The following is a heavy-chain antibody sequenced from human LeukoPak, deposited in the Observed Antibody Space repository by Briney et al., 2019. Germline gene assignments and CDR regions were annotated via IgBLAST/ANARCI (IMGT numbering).Heavy chain of an antibody. V-gene: IGHV3-30*02. CDR1: GFTFSSYG. Sequence: GGSLRLSCAASGFTFSSYGMHWVRQAPGKGLEWVAFIRYDGSNKYYADSVKGRFTISRDNAKNSLYLQMNSLRAEDMALYYCAKGEAAAGTLFDYWGQGTLVTVSS. CDR2: IRYDGSNK. D-gene: IGHD6-13*01. CDR3: AKGEAAAGTLFDY. J-gene: IGHJ4*02.